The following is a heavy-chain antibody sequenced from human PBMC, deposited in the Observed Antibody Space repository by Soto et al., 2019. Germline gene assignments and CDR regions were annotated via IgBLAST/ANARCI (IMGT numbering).Heavy chain of an antibody. CDR3: AIRGSGWRIDAFDI. CDR1: GGSISSSSYY. D-gene: IGHD6-19*01. V-gene: IGHV4-39*01. CDR2: IYYSGST. Sequence: SETLSLTCTVSGGSISSSSYYWGWIRQPPGKGLEWIGSIYYSGSTYYNPSLKSRVTISVDTSKNQFSLKLSSVTAADTAVYYCAIRGSGWRIDAFDIWGQGTMVTVSS. J-gene: IGHJ3*02.